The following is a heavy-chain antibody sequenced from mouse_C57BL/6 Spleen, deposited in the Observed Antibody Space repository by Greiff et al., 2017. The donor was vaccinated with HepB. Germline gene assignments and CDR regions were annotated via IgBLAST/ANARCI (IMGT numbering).Heavy chain of an antibody. Sequence: EVKLLESGPGLVKPSQSLSLTCSVTGYSITSGYYWNWIRQFPGNKLEWMGYISYDGSNNYNPSLKNRISITRDTSKNQFFLKLNSVTTEDTATYYCARFPLYYDYDWYFDVWGTGTTVTVSS. J-gene: IGHJ1*03. CDR3: ARFPLYYDYDWYFDV. CDR2: ISYDGSN. D-gene: IGHD2-4*01. CDR1: GYSITSGYY. V-gene: IGHV3-6*01.